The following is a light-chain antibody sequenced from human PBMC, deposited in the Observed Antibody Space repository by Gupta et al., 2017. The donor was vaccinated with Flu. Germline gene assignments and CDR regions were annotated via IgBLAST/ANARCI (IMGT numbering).Light chain of an antibody. CDR3: TSYGGSNNLL. CDR1: SNDVGSYNY. J-gene: IGLJ2*01. Sequence: QSALTQPPSASGSPGQSVTISCTGTSNDVGSYNYVSWYQHQPGKAHNVLIYEVTKRPSGVPGRFSGSKSGNTASLTVSGLQAEDEADYYCTSYGGSNNLLFGGGTRLTVL. V-gene: IGLV2-8*01. CDR2: EVT.